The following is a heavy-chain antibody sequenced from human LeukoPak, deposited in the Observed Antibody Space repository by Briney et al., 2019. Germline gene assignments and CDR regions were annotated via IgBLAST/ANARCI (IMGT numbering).Heavy chain of an antibody. J-gene: IGHJ3*02. D-gene: IGHD5-24*01. Sequence: SGGSLRLSCAASGFTFSSYEMNWVRQAPGKGLEWVSYISSIGSTIYYADSVNGRFTISRDNAKNSLYLQMNSLRAEDTAVYYCAREGGMATILNDAFDIWGQGTMVTVSS. CDR1: GFTFSSYE. CDR3: AREGGMATILNDAFDI. CDR2: ISSIGSTI. V-gene: IGHV3-48*03.